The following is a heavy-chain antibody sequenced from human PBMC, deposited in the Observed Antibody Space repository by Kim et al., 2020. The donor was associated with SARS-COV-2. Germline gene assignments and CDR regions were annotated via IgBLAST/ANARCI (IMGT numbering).Heavy chain of an antibody. Sequence: SQTLSLTCAISGDSVSSNSAAWNWIRQSPSRGLEWLGRTYYRSKWYNDYSVPVKSRITINPDTYKNQYSLQLNSVTPEDTAVYYCVRESPAGQGLGWQADAFDLWGQGTMVTVSS. D-gene: IGHD6-19*01. J-gene: IGHJ3*01. CDR3: VRESPAGQGLGWQADAFDL. V-gene: IGHV6-1*01. CDR1: GDSVSSNSAA. CDR2: TYYRSKWYN.